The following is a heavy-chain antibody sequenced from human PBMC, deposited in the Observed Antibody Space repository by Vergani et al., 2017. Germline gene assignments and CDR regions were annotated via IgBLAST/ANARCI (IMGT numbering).Heavy chain of an antibody. CDR2: ISSSSSYI. CDR3: ARGHRGSGKKPGYAFDI. CDR1: GFTFSSYS. Sequence: EVQLVESGGGLVKPGGSLRLSCAASGFTFSSYSMNWVRQAPGKGLEWVSSISSSSSYIYYADSVKGRFTISRDNAKNSLYLQMNSLRAEDTAVYYCARGHRGSGKKPGYAFDIWGQGTMVTVSS. D-gene: IGHD3-10*01. J-gene: IGHJ3*02. V-gene: IGHV3-21*01.